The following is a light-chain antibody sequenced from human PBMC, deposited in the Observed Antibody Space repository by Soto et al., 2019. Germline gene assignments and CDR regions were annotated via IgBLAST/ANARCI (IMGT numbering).Light chain of an antibody. CDR2: GAS. Sequence: VMTQAPATLSVSPGERATLSCRASQTINNNVAWYQLKDGQVPRLLIYGASTRAADVPARFSGSGSGTDFTLTISSLEPEDFAVYYCQQRSNWPPSFGGGTKVDIK. J-gene: IGKJ4*01. CDR1: QTINNN. V-gene: IGKV3-11*01. CDR3: QQRSNWPPS.